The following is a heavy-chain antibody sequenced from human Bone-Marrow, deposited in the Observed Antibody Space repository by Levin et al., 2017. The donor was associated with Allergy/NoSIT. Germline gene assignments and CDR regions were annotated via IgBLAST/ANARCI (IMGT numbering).Heavy chain of an antibody. D-gene: IGHD3-10*01. V-gene: IGHV3-7*01. CDR1: GFTFADCW. J-gene: IGHJ4*02. CDR2: INQDGGGR. Sequence: RASVKVSCTASGFTFADCWMSWVRQAPGRGLECVANINQDGGGRYYLDSVKGRFTVSRDNAKNSLYLQMNSLTVDDTAVYYCARFRSLGDWGQGALVTVSS. CDR3: ARFRSLGD.